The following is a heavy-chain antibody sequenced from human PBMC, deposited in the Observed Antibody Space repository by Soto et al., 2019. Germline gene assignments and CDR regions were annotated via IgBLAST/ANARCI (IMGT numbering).Heavy chain of an antibody. CDR2: VSPYNGNA. CDR1: GYTFSNYA. J-gene: IGHJ4*02. D-gene: IGHD3-10*01. Sequence: GASVKVSCKTSGYTFSNYAISWVRQAPGQGLEWMGWVSPYNGNANYTEKFQGRVSMTTDTSTTTAYMELTSLTSDDTAIYYCARDLGPSSYGSVVGYWGQGTLVTVSS. V-gene: IGHV1-18*04. CDR3: ARDLGPSSYGSVVGY.